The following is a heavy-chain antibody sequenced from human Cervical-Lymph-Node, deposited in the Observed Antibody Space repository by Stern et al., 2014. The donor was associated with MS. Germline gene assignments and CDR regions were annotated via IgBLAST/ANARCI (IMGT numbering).Heavy chain of an antibody. D-gene: IGHD2-15*01. V-gene: IGHV3-30*18. J-gene: IGHJ6*02. CDR1: GFTLRSYG. Sequence: EQLEESGGGVVQPGRSLRLSCAASGFTLRSYGMHWVRQAPGKGLEWVAVISNDGNEKDYTDSLNGRFTISRDNSKNTLYLQMNSLSTEDTAMYYCAKDRLFCSGGGCYGMDVWGQGTTVTVSS. CDR2: ISNDGNEK. CDR3: AKDRLFCSGGGCYGMDV.